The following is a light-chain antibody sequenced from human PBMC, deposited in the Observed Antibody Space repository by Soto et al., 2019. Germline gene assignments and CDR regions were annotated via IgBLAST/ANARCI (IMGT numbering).Light chain of an antibody. V-gene: IGKV3-11*01. CDR3: QQRSNWPLT. CDR1: QSVGSY. J-gene: IGKJ1*01. Sequence: EIVLTQSPATLSLSPGERVTLSCRASQSVGSYLAWYQQKLGQAPRLLIYDASNRATGIPARFSGSGSGTDFTLTISSLEPEDFAVYYCQQRSNWPLTFVQGTKVEI. CDR2: DAS.